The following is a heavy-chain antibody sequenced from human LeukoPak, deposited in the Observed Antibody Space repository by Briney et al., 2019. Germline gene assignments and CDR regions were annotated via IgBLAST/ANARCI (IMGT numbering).Heavy chain of an antibody. J-gene: IGHJ4*02. Sequence: ASVKVSCKASGYTFTSYGISWVRQAPGQGLEWMGWISAYNGNTSYAQKLQGRVTMTTDTSTSTAYMELRSLRSDDTAVYYCARARLGDGYFDYRGQGTLVTVSS. V-gene: IGHV1-18*04. D-gene: IGHD3-10*01. CDR2: ISAYNGNT. CDR3: ARARLGDGYFDY. CDR1: GYTFTSYG.